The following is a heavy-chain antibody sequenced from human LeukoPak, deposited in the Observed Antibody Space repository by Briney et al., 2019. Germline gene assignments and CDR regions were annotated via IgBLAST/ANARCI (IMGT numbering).Heavy chain of an antibody. CDR3: AREYSSGWYYFDY. V-gene: IGHV4-61*01. J-gene: IGHJ4*02. CDR2: IYYSGST. D-gene: IGHD6-19*01. CDR1: GGSIRSSYYY. Sequence: SETLSLTCTVSGGSIRSSYYYWSWIRQPPGKGLEWIGYIYYSGSTNYNPSLKSRVTISVDTSKNQFSLKLSSVTAADTAVYYCAREYSSGWYYFDYWGQGTLVTVSS.